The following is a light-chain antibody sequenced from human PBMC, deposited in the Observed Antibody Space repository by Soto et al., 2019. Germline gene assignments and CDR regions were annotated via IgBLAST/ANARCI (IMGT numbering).Light chain of an antibody. V-gene: IGLV2-14*03. CDR3: SSYTASNTRQIV. Sequence: SALTQPASVSGSPGQSITISCTGTSSDVGGYNYVSWYQHHPGKAPKLMIYDVSNRPSGVSNRFSGSKSGNTASLPISGLQPEDEDDYYCSSYTASNTRQIVFGTGTKLTVL. J-gene: IGLJ1*01. CDR2: DVS. CDR1: SSDVGGYNY.